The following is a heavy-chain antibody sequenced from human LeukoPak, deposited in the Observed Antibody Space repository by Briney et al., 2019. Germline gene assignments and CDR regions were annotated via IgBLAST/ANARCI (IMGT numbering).Heavy chain of an antibody. J-gene: IGHJ6*03. D-gene: IGHD7-27*01. V-gene: IGHV3-74*01. CDR1: GFTFSSYW. CDR3: ARDPRLNWGAYYYYYMDV. Sequence: GGSPRLSCAASGFTFSSYWMHWVRQAPGKGLVWVSRINTDGSSTSYADSVKGRFTISRDNAKNTLYLQMNSLRAEDTAVYYCARDPRLNWGAYYYYYMDVWGKGTTVTVSS. CDR2: INTDGSST.